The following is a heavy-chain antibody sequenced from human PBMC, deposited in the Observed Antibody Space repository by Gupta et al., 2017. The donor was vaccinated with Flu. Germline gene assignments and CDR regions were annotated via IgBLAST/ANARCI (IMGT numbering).Heavy chain of an antibody. CDR3: ARDQSFVVVPAAIYYYYGMDV. V-gene: IGHV3-7*01. Sequence: EVQLVESGGGLVQPGGSLRLSCAASGFTFSSYWLSWVRQAPGKGLEWVANIKQDGSEKYYVDSVKGRFTISRDNAKNSLYLQMNSLRAEDTAVYYCARDQSFVVVPAAIYYYYGMDVWGQGTTVTVSS. J-gene: IGHJ6*02. D-gene: IGHD2-2*01. CDR2: IKQDGSEK. CDR1: GFTFSSYW.